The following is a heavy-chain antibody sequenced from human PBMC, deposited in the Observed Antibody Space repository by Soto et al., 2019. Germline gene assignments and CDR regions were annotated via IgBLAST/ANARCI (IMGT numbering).Heavy chain of an antibody. D-gene: IGHD3-10*02. CDR2: ISSSSSTI. CDR3: AREDTTFYGMDV. CDR1: GFTFSSYS. J-gene: IGHJ6*02. V-gene: IGHV3-48*01. Sequence: GGSLRLSCAASGFTFSSYSMNWVRQAPGKGLEWVSYISSSSSTIYYADSVKGRFTISRDNSKNTLYLQMNSLRAEDTAVYYCAREDTTFYGMDVWGQGTTVTVSS.